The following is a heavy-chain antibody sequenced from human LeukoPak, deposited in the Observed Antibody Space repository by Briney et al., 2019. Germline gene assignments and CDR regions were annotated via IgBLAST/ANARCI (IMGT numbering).Heavy chain of an antibody. D-gene: IGHD3/OR15-3a*01. CDR1: GFTFGSYA. Sequence: PGGTLRLSCAASGFTFGSYAMHWVRQAPGRGLEWVAFIRYDGSNNYYADSVKGRFTISRDNSKNTLYLQMNSLRAEDTAVYYCAKDQGLIFASWGQGTLVTVSS. V-gene: IGHV3-30*02. J-gene: IGHJ5*02. CDR2: IRYDGSNN. CDR3: AKDQGLIFAS.